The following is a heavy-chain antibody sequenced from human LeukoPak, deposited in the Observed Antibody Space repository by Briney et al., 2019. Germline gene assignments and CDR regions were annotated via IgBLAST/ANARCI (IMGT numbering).Heavy chain of an antibody. CDR3: ARPNPNRTGDAFDI. CDR1: GGSISSYY. V-gene: IGHV4-59*01. D-gene: IGHD7-27*01. J-gene: IGHJ3*02. Sequence: SETLSLTCTVSGGSISSYYWSWIRQPPGKGLEWIGYIYYSGSTNYNPSLKSRVTISVDTSKNQFSLKLSSVTAADTAVYYCARPNPNRTGDAFDIWGQGTMVTVSS. CDR2: IYYSGST.